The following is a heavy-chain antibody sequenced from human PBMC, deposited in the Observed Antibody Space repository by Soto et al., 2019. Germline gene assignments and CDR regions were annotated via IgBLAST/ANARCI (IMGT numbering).Heavy chain of an antibody. V-gene: IGHV3-15*07. Sequence: EVQLVESGGDFVEPGGSLRLSCAASGFIFSNAWMTWVRQVPGKGLEWVGRIKSTINGATTDYAAPVEGRFLISRDDSKHTLYLQMNSLKTEDTAVYYCTTVGTVTPWYYYGLDVWGQGTTVSVSS. J-gene: IGHJ6*02. CDR1: GFIFSNAW. CDR3: TTVGTVTPWYYYGLDV. D-gene: IGHD4-17*01. CDR2: IKSTINGATT.